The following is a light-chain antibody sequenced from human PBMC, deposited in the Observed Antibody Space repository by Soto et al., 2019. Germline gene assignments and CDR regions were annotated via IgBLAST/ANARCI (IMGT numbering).Light chain of an antibody. CDR2: GAS. CDR3: QYYDNGPPYI. Sequence: EIVMTQSPATLSVSPGERVTLSCRASQSVSSNLAWYQQKPGQAPRLLMYGASTRATGIPARFSGSGSGTDFTLTISTLQSEDFAVYYCQYYDNGPPYIFGQGTKLEIK. J-gene: IGKJ2*01. V-gene: IGKV3-15*01. CDR1: QSVSSN.